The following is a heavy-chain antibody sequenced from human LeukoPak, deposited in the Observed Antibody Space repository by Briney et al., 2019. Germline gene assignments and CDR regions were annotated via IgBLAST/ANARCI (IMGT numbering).Heavy chain of an antibody. Sequence: GRSLRLSCVASGFMFDDYAIHWVRHVPGKGLEWVSGVGWHGGSIGYADSVKGRFTVSRDNAKRSLYLQMNSLRAEDTALYYCTKDKSARSSYGDAFDIWGQGTVVTVSS. CDR2: VGWHGGSI. CDR1: GFMFDDYA. CDR3: TKDKSARSSYGDAFDI. D-gene: IGHD6-6*01. J-gene: IGHJ3*02. V-gene: IGHV3-9*01.